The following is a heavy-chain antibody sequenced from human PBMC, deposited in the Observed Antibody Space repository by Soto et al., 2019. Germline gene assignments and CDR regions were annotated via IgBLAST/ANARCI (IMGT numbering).Heavy chain of an antibody. V-gene: IGHV3-33*01. CDR3: VGDESTVVVTAIPFDY. D-gene: IGHD2-21*02. Sequence: QVQLVESGGGVVQPGRSLRLSCAASGFTSSTYGMHWVRQAPGKGLEWVALIWYDGSNKYYADSVKGRFTISRDNSKNTLYLQMNSLRAEDTAVYYCVGDESTVVVTAIPFDYWGQGTLVNVSS. J-gene: IGHJ4*02. CDR2: IWYDGSNK. CDR1: GFTSSTYG.